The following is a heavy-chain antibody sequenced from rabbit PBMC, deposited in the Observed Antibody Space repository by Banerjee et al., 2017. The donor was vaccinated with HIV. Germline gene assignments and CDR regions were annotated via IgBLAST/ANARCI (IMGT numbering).Heavy chain of an antibody. Sequence: QEQLEESGGGLVQPEGSLALTCKASGFTISSSYYMCWVRQAPGKGLEWIGCINSNTGNTVYASWAKGPFTISKTSSTTVTLQMTSLTAADTATYFCARDDYGVMWLDLWGPGTLVTVS. CDR1: GFTISSSYY. D-gene: IGHD2-1*01. CDR3: ARDDYGVMWLDL. V-gene: IGHV1S45*01. CDR2: INSNTGNT. J-gene: IGHJ5*01.